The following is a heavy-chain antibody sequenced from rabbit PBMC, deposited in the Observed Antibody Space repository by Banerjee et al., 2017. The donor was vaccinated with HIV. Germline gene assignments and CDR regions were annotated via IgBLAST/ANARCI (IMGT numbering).Heavy chain of an antibody. D-gene: IGHD1-1*01. V-gene: IGHV1S45*01. Sequence: LEESGGGLVKPGGTLTLTCTVSGFSFSSNWICWVRQAPGKGLEWIACIDTNDGDTDYANWPKGRFTISKTSSTTVTLQRTSRTAADTATYFCARNYVNAFDPWGPGTLVTVS. CDR1: GFSFSSNW. CDR2: IDTNDGDT. CDR3: ARNYVNAFDP. J-gene: IGHJ2*01.